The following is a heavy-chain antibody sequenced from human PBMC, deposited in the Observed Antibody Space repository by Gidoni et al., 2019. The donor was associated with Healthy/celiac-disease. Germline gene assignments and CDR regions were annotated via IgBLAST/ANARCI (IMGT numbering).Heavy chain of an antibody. D-gene: IGHD2-2*02. V-gene: IGHV5-51*01. Sequence: EVQLVQSGAEVKKPGESLKISCKGSGYSFTSYWIGWGRQMPGKGLEWMGIIYPGDSDTRYSPSFQGQVTISADKSISTAYLQWSSLKASDTAMYYCATAKGYCSSTSCYTGDAFDIWGQGTMVTVSS. J-gene: IGHJ3*02. CDR1: GYSFTSYW. CDR3: ATAKGYCSSTSCYTGDAFDI. CDR2: IYPGDSDT.